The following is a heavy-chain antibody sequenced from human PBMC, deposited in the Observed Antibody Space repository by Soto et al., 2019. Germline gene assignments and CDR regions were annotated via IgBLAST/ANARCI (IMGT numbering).Heavy chain of an antibody. J-gene: IGHJ5*02. Sequence: QVQLVQSRAEVRKPGASVKVSCKASGYTFTRYYIHWVRQAPGQGLDWMGIINPSGGSTSHAQKFQGRVTMTRDTSTSTVYMELSSLRSDDTAVYYCARDGRGAYDFWSGYYRGWCDPGGQGTLVTVSS. D-gene: IGHD3-3*01. CDR2: INPSGGST. CDR1: GYTFTRYY. CDR3: ARDGRGAYDFWSGYYRGWCDP. V-gene: IGHV1-46*01.